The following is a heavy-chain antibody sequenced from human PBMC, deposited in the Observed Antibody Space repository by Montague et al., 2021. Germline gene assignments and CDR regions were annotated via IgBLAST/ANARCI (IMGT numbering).Heavy chain of an antibody. D-gene: IGHD3-3*02. V-gene: IGHV4-59*11. CDR1: GGSISSHY. Sequence: SETLSLTCTVSGGSISSHYWSWVRQPPGKGLEWIGCVYYRGNMAHNSSLKSRLTMLVDTAKNQVSLQLKSVTAADTAVDYCARDQHFSSGANWFGPRGQGILVTVSS. J-gene: IGHJ5*02. CDR3: ARDQHFSSGANWFGP. CDR2: VYYRGNM.